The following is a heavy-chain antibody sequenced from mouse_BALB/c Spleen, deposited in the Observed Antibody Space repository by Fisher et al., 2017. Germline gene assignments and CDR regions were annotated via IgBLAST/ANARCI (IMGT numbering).Heavy chain of an antibody. Sequence: RFTISRDNPKNTLFLQMTSLRSEDTAMYYCARGEEAMDYWGQGTSVTVSS. J-gene: IGHJ4*01. CDR3: ARGEEAMDY. V-gene: IGHV5-17*02.